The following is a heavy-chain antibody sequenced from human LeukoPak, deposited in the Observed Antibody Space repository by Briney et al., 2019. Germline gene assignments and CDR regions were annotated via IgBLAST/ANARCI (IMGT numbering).Heavy chain of an antibody. V-gene: IGHV4-30-2*01. D-gene: IGHD3-22*01. Sequence: PSQTLSLTCTVSGGSISSGGHYWSWLRQPPGKGLEWIGYIYHSGSSYYNPSLKSRVTISVDRSKNQFSLKLSSVTAADTAVYYCARGSNYDSSGRGKAIRLPSYYYGMDVWGQGTTVTVSS. CDR1: GGSISSGGHY. CDR3: ARGSNYDSSGRGKAIRLPSYYYGMDV. CDR2: IYHSGSS. J-gene: IGHJ6*02.